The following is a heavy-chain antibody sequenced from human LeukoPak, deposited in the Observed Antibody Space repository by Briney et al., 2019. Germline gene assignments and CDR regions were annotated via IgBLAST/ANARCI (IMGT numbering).Heavy chain of an antibody. V-gene: IGHV3-30-3*01. Sequence: PGGSLRLSCAASGFTFSSYAMHWVRQAPGKGLEWMAVMSYDGSNKYYADSVKGRFTISRDNSKNTLHLQMNSLRAEDTAVYYCARDWSSKYPFYYGMDVWGQGTTVTVSS. CDR1: GFTFSSYA. CDR2: MSYDGSNK. D-gene: IGHD4-11*01. J-gene: IGHJ6*02. CDR3: ARDWSSKYPFYYGMDV.